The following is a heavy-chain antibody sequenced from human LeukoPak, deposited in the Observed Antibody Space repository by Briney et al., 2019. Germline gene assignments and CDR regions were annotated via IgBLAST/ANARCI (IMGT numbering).Heavy chain of an antibody. J-gene: IGHJ4*02. Sequence: GRSLRLSCAASGFTFDDYTMHWVRQAPGKGLECVSGISWNSDTVGYADSVKGRFTISRDNAKNSLYLQMNSLRPEDTAVYYCAKGTGFSADIGNYWGQGTLVTVSS. D-gene: IGHD2-2*02. CDR1: GFTFDDYT. CDR2: ISWNSDTV. V-gene: IGHV3-9*01. CDR3: AKGTGFSADIGNY.